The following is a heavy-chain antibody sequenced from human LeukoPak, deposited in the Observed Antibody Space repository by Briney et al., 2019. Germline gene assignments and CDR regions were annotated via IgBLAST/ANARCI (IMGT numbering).Heavy chain of an antibody. CDR3: AREDPPGGGCYFDY. V-gene: IGHV1-2*02. D-gene: IGHD3-10*01. CDR2: INPNSGGT. Sequence: ASVKVSCKASGYTFTGYYMHWVRQAPGQGPEWMGWINPNSGGTNYAQKFQGRVTMTRDTSISTAYMELSSLRSDDTAVYYCAREDPPGGGCYFDYWGQGTLVTVSS. J-gene: IGHJ4*02. CDR1: GYTFTGYY.